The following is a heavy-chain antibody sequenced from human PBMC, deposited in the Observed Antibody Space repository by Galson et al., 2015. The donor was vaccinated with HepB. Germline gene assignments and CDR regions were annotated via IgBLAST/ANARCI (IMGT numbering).Heavy chain of an antibody. CDR3: ARGRANFGYSSSWPIKLDYYYYGMDV. D-gene: IGHD6-13*01. CDR1: GGSFSGYY. J-gene: IGHJ6*02. V-gene: IGHV4-34*01. Sequence: ETLSLTCAVYGGSFSGYYWSWIRQPPGKGLEWIGEINHSGSTNYNPSLKSRVTISVDTSKNQFSLKLSSVTAADAAVYYCARGRANFGYSSSWPIKLDYYYYGMDVWGQGTTVTVSS. CDR2: INHSGST.